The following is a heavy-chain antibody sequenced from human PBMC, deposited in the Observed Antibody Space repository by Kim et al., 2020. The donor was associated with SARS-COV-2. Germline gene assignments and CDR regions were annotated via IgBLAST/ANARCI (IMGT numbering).Heavy chain of an antibody. CDR1: GFTFDDYT. J-gene: IGHJ4*02. Sequence: GGSLRLSCAASGFTFDDYTMHWVRPAPGKGLEWVSLIRWDGGSTYYADSVKGRFTISRDNRKYSLYLQMNSLRTEYTALYYCAKDPTDDWGQRTLVTVS. CDR2: IRWDGGST. V-gene: IGHV3-43*01. CDR3: AKDPTDD.